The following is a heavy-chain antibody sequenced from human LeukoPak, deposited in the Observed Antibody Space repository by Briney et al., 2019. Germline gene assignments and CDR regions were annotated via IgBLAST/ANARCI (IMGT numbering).Heavy chain of an antibody. CDR3: ARASRYDFWSGYPYYFDY. V-gene: IGHV3-23*01. J-gene: IGHJ4*02. CDR1: GFTFSSYA. CDR2: ISGSGGST. Sequence: GGSLRLSCAASGFTFSSYAMSWVRQAPGKGLEWVSAISGSGGSTYYADSVKGRFTISRDNSKNTLYLQMNSLRAEDTAVYYCARASRYDFWSGYPYYFDYWGQGNLVTVSS. D-gene: IGHD3-3*01.